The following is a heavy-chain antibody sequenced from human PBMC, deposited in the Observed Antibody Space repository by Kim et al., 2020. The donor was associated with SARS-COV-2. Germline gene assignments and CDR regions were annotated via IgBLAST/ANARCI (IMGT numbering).Heavy chain of an antibody. CDR2: ISPSSGGT. CDR3: ARERTGGMDV. V-gene: IGHV1-2*02. J-gene: IGHJ6*02. D-gene: IGHD1-1*01. CDR1: GFTLTDYY. Sequence: ASVKVSCKASGFTLTDYYLHWVRQAPGQGLEWMGWISPSSGGTVYAQEFQGRVTITRDTSISTAYMELSRLKSDDTAVYFCARERTGGMDVWGQGTTVTVSS.